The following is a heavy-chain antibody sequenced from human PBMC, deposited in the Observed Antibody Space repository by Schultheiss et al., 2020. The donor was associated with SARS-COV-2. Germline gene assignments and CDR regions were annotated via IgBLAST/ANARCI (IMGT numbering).Heavy chain of an antibody. Sequence: GESLKISCKGSGYSFTSYWIGWVRQAPGKGLVWVSRINSDGSSTSYADSVKGRFTISRDNSKNTLYLQMNSLRAEDTAVYYCARDDPLVQGVIDYWGQGTLVTVSS. CDR1: GYSFTSYW. V-gene: IGHV3-74*01. D-gene: IGHD3-10*01. CDR3: ARDDPLVQGVIDY. J-gene: IGHJ4*02. CDR2: INSDGSST.